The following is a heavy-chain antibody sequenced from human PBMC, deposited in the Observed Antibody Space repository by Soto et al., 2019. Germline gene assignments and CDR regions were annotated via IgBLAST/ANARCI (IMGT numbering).Heavy chain of an antibody. CDR1: GFTFSSYA. V-gene: IGHV3-23*01. J-gene: IGHJ4*02. D-gene: IGHD1-20*01. CDR3: AKQGERYNWNPSGDY. Sequence: GGSLRLSCAASGFTFSSYAMSWVRQAPGKGLEWVSAISGSGGSTYYADSVKGRFTISRDNSKNTLYLQMNSLRAEDTAVYDSAKQGERYNWNPSGDYWGQGTLVTVSS. CDR2: ISGSGGST.